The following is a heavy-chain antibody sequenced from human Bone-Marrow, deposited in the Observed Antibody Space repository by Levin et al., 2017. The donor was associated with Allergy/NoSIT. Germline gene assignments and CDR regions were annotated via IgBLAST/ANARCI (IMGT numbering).Heavy chain of an antibody. CDR2: VNSDGSGT. J-gene: IGHJ3*01. Sequence: HSGGSLRLSCTVSGFSLRSYWMHWVRQGSKKGLEWVARVNSDGSGTTYADSVKGRFVISRDNAKNTLYLHMKSLRAEDTAVYYCAREVALVGAHDAFDFWGQGTMVTVSS. CDR1: GFSLRSYW. V-gene: IGHV3-74*03. CDR3: AREVALVGAHDAFDF. D-gene: IGHD1-26*01.